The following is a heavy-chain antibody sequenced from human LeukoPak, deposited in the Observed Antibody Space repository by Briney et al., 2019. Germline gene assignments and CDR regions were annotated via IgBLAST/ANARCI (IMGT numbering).Heavy chain of an antibody. D-gene: IGHD4-17*01. CDR3: ARETTVSSTFDL. CDR2: MNTNSGNT. Sequence: ASVKVSCKASGYTFSSYDINWVRQATGRGLEWMGWMNTNSGNTGYAQKFQGRVTMTRNTTIGTVYMELNNLRSEDTAVYFCARETTVSSTFDLWGRGTLVTVSS. J-gene: IGHJ2*01. CDR1: GYTFSSYD. V-gene: IGHV1-8*01.